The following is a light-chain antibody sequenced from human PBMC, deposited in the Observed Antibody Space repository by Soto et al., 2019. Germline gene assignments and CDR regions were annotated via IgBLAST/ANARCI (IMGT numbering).Light chain of an antibody. CDR2: AAS. V-gene: IGKV1-8*01. J-gene: IGKJ3*01. Sequence: AIRMTQSPSSFSASTGDRVTITCRASQGISSYLAWYQQKPGKAPKLLIYAASTLQSGVPPRFSGSGSGTDFTLTISCLQSEDFATYYCQQYYSYPCTFGPGTKVDIK. CDR3: QQYYSYPCT. CDR1: QGISSY.